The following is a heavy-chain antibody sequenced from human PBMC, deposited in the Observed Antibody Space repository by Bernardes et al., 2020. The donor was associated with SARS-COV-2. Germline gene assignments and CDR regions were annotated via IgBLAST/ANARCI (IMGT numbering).Heavy chain of an antibody. D-gene: IGHD2-15*01. Sequence: GESLKISCKGSGYRFTSYWISWVRQMPGEGLEWMVRIDSSDSYTNYRPSFQGHVTISADKSISNAFLQWSSLKDSDTAMYYCARHVCGNPVFGDWGQGTLVTVS. V-gene: IGHV5-10-1*01. CDR2: IDSSDSYT. J-gene: IGHJ4*02. CDR3: ARHVCGNPVFGD. CDR1: GYRFTSYW.